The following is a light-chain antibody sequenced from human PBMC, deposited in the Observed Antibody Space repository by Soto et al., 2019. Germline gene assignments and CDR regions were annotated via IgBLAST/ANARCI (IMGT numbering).Light chain of an antibody. CDR2: GAS. CDR1: QSVSRY. CDR3: QQYGSLPYT. J-gene: IGKJ2*01. Sequence: EIVLTQSPGTLSLSPGERATLSCRAGQSVSRYLAWYQQRPGQAPRLLIYGASSRATGTLDRFSGSGSGTDFTLTTSRLEPEDFAMYNCQQYGSLPYTFGQGTKLEMK. V-gene: IGKV3-20*01.